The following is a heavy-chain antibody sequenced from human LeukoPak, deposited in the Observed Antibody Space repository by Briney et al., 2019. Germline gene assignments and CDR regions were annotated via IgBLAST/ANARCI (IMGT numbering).Heavy chain of an antibody. CDR1: GFTFSSYW. CDR3: ARHLTGGYTFDI. V-gene: IGHV3-7*04. CDR2: IKQDGSEK. J-gene: IGHJ3*02. D-gene: IGHD3-10*01. Sequence: GGSLRLSCAASGFTFSSYWMNWVRQAPGKGLEWVANIKQDGSEKYYVDSVKGRFTISRDNAKNSLYLQMNSLRAEDTAVYFCARHLTGGYTFDIWGQGTMVTVSS.